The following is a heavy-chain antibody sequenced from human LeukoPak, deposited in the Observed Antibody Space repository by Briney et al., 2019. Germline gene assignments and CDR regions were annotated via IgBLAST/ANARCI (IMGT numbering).Heavy chain of an antibody. Sequence: SGGSLRLSCAASGFTFSSYSMNWVRQAPGKGLEWVSGINWNGGSTGHADSVKGRFTISRDNAKNSLYLQMNSLRAEDTALYYCARGTVQQQLPFDYWGQGTLVTVSS. CDR1: GFTFSSYS. CDR2: INWNGGST. CDR3: ARGTVQQQLPFDY. J-gene: IGHJ4*02. D-gene: IGHD6-13*01. V-gene: IGHV3-20*04.